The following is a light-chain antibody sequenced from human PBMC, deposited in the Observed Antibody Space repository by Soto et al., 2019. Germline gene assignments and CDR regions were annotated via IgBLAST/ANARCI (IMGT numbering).Light chain of an antibody. Sequence: DIQMTQSPSSLSASVGDRVTITCRASQGISNYLAWYQQQPGKDPKLLIYVASTLQSGVPSRFSGSGSGTDFTLTISSMQPEDVATYYCQKYNSAPWTFGQGTKVEIK. J-gene: IGKJ1*01. CDR2: VAS. V-gene: IGKV1-27*01. CDR1: QGISNY. CDR3: QKYNSAPWT.